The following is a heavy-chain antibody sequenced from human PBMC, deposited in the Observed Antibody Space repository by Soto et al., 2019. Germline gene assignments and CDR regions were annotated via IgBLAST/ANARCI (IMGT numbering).Heavy chain of an antibody. V-gene: IGHV3-9*01. CDR2: ISWNSEFI. CDR3: AKDIGPTANILAPGWFDP. J-gene: IGHJ5*02. CDR1: GFPFDTYA. D-gene: IGHD5-12*01. Sequence: EVQLVESGGGLVQPGRSLRLSCAASGFPFDTYAIHWVRQAPGTGLEWVSGISWNSEFIAYADSVKGRFTISRDNAKNSVYLQMTSLRPEDTAFYYCAKDIGPTANILAPGWFDPWGQGTLVTVSS.